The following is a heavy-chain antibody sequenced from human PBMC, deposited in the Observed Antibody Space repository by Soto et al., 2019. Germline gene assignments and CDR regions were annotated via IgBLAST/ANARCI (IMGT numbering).Heavy chain of an antibody. CDR3: AHHPTYYDSWTGLYVEDAFDI. V-gene: IGHV2-5*01. CDR2: IYWNDDK. Sequence: QITLKESGPPLVKPTQTLTLTCTFSGFSLSTSGVGVGWIRQPPGRAPEWLALIYWNDDKVYRPSLKRRLTISKDTSKNQVVLTVTNMDPVDTATYYCAHHPTYYDSWTGLYVEDAFDIWGQGTMVIVSS. CDR1: GFSLSTSGVG. D-gene: IGHD3-3*01. J-gene: IGHJ3*02.